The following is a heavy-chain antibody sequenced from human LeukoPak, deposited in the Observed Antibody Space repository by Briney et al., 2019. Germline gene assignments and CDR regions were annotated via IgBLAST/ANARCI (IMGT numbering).Heavy chain of an antibody. D-gene: IGHD6-19*01. J-gene: IGHJ6*03. CDR2: IYYSGST. CDR3: ARDLAGPMDV. V-gene: IGHV4-59*01. Sequence: PSETLSLTCTVSGGSISSYYWSWIRHPPGKGLEWIGYIYYSGSTNYNPSLKSRVTISVETSKNQFSLTLSSVTAADTAVYYCARDLAGPMDVWGKGTTVTVSS. CDR1: GGSISSYY.